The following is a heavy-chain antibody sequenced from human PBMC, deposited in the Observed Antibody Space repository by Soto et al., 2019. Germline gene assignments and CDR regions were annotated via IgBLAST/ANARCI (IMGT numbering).Heavy chain of an antibody. D-gene: IGHD5-18*01. V-gene: IGHV1-69*02. J-gene: IGHJ4*02. CDR1: GGTFSSYT. CDR3: ASNHYTAMPSDY. Sequence: QVQLVQSGAEVKKPGSSVKVSCKASGGTFSSYTISWVRQAPGQGLEWMGMIIPILGIANYAQKFQGRVTITADKSTSTGYMELSSLRSEDTAVYYCASNHYTAMPSDYWGQGTLVTVSS. CDR2: IIPILGIA.